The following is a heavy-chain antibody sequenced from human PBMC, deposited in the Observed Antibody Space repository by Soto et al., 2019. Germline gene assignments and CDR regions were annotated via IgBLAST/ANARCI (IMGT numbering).Heavy chain of an antibody. D-gene: IGHD3-3*01. V-gene: IGHV1-8*01. J-gene: IGHJ5*02. CDR3: ARLIRSGYYRRFDP. CDR2: MNPNSGNT. CDR1: GYTFTSYD. Sequence: QVQLVQSGAEVKKPGASVKVSCKASGYTFTSYDINWVRQATGQGREWMGWMNPNSGNTGYAQKFQGRVTMTRNTSISTAYMELSSLRSEDTAVYYCARLIRSGYYRRFDPWGQGTLVTVSS.